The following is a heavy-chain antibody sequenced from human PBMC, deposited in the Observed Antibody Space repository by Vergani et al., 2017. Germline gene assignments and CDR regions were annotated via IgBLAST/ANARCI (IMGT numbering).Heavy chain of an antibody. J-gene: IGHJ6*02. V-gene: IGHV3-23*01. CDR3: ARDRSSGWGVSQSMDV. CDR1: GSTFSACP. CDR2: ISARYPST. D-gene: IGHD6-19*01. Sequence: EVQLLQSGGGVIQPGGSVRLSCAASGSTFSACPMTWVRQAPGKGLVWVSAISARYPSTYYANSVKGRFTISRDNSKNMLYLQMHRLRAEDTAVYYCARDRSSGWGVSQSMDVWGQGTTVTVSS.